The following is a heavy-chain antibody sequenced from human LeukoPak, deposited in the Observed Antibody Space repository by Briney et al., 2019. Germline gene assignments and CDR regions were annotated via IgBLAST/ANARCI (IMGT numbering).Heavy chain of an antibody. CDR1: RFTDRNHY. CDR2: IYSGGST. Sequence: GWSLRHSCASSRFTDRNHYISWVRPAPGKGLAWVSVIYSGGSTYYAHSVQGRFTISRDNSKNTLYPQMNRLRAEDTAVYYCARVLYGSFDYWGQGTLVTVSS. V-gene: IGHV3-53*01. CDR3: ARVLYGSFDY. J-gene: IGHJ4*02. D-gene: IGHD2-8*01.